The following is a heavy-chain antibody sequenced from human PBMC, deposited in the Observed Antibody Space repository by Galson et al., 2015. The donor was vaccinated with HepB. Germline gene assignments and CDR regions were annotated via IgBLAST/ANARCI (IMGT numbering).Heavy chain of an antibody. CDR1: GFTFGNFA. CDR2: TSGSGGSA. CDR3: ARSRHGDCTGPHYYYAMDV. D-gene: IGHD2-21*02. V-gene: IGHV3-23*01. J-gene: IGHJ6*02. Sequence: SLRLSCAASGFTFGNFAMSWVRQAPGKGLEWVSATSGSGGSAYYADSVKGRFTISRDNSKNTLYLQMDSLRAEDTAVYACARSRHGDCTGPHYYYAMDVWGQGTTVTVS.